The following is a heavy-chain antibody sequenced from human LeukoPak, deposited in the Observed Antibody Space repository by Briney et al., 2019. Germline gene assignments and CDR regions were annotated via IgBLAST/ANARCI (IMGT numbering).Heavy chain of an antibody. CDR3: ARDPSSGYYPAY. Sequence: GGSLRLSCAASGFTFSNAWMSWVRQAPGKGLEWVGRIKSKTDGGTTDYAAPVKGRFTISRDDSKNTLYLQMNSLKTEDTAVYYCARDPSSGYYPAYWGQGTLVTVSS. D-gene: IGHD3-22*01. J-gene: IGHJ4*02. CDR2: IKSKTDGGTT. V-gene: IGHV3-15*01. CDR1: GFTFSNAW.